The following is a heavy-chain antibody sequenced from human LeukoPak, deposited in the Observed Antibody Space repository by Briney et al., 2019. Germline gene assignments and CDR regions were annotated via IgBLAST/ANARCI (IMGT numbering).Heavy chain of an antibody. CDR1: GFTFSNYA. J-gene: IGHJ3*02. CDR2: VRGSGET. Sequence: PGGSLRLSCTASGFTFSNYAMSWVRQAPGKGLERVANVRGSGETYYTESVKGRFTISRDNSKNTVYLQMNSLRAEDTALFYCASDLRGAFDIWGQGTTVTVSS. D-gene: IGHD3-10*01. CDR3: ASDLRGAFDI. V-gene: IGHV3-23*01.